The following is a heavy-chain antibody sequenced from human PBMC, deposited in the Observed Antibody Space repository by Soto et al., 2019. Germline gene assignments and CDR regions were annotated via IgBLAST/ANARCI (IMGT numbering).Heavy chain of an antibody. CDR2: INPSGGST. J-gene: IGHJ6*02. V-gene: IGHV1-46*01. CDR3: ARAGRSGSYTYYYYGMDV. Sequence: ASVKVSCETSGYTFTSYYMHWVRQAPGQGLEWMGIINPSGGSTSYAQKFQGRVTMTRDTSTSTVYMELSSLRSEDTAVYYCARAGRSGSYTYYYYGMDVWGQGTTVTVS. D-gene: IGHD3-10*01. CDR1: GYTFTSYY.